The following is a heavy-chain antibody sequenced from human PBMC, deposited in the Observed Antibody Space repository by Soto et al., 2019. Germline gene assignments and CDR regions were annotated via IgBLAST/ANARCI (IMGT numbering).Heavy chain of an antibody. Sequence: ASVKVSCKASGYTFTNYYMHWVRQAPGQGLEWLGIINPSAGSTMYAQKFQGRVTMTRDTSTSTVYMDLSSLRSEDTAVYYCARAEQLGSGWPHDAFDIWGQGTMLTVSS. V-gene: IGHV1-46*01. CDR2: INPSAGST. J-gene: IGHJ3*02. CDR3: ARAEQLGSGWPHDAFDI. D-gene: IGHD6-19*01. CDR1: GYTFTNYY.